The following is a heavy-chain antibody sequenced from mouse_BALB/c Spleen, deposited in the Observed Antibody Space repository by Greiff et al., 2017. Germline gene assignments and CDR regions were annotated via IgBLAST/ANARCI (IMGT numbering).Heavy chain of an antibody. Sequence: VQLQQSGPELVKPGASVKIPCKASGYTFTDYNMDWVKQSHGKSLEWIGDINPNNGGTIYNQKFKGKATLTVDKSSSTAYMELRSLTSEDTAVYYCARTLLRPSYYAMDYWGQGTSVTVSS. J-gene: IGHJ4*01. CDR2: INPNNGGT. CDR1: GYTFTDYN. D-gene: IGHD1-1*01. V-gene: IGHV1-18*01. CDR3: ARTLLRPSYYAMDY.